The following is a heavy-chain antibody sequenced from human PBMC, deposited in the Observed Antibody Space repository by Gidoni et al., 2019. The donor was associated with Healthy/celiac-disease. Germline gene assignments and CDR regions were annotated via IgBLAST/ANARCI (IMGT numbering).Heavy chain of an antibody. CDR2: IWYDGSNK. D-gene: IGHD6-13*01. J-gene: IGHJ4*02. CDR3: ARDSSIAAGY. CDR1: GFTFSSYG. Sequence: QVQLVESGGGVVQPGRSLRLSCAESGFTFSSYGLHWVRQAPGKGLAWVAVIWYDGSNKYYADSVKGRFTISRDNSKNTLYLQMNSLRAEDTAVYYCARDSSIAAGYWGQGTLVTVSS. V-gene: IGHV3-33*01.